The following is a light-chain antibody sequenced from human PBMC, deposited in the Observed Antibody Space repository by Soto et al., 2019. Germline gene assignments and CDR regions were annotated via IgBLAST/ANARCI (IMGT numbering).Light chain of an antibody. V-gene: IGKV3-15*01. J-gene: IGKJ5*01. CDR2: DVS. Sequence: EVVMTQSPGTLSVSLGESATLSCRASQSVDGYLAWYQQKPGQAPRLLIYDVSTRATGVPARFSGSGSGTEFTLTISSPQSEDFAVYYCQQYNNWPPTFGQGTRLEI. CDR1: QSVDGY. CDR3: QQYNNWPPT.